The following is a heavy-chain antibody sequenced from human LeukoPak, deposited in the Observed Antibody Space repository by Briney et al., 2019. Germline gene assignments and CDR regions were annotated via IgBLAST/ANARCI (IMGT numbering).Heavy chain of an antibody. CDR1: GGSISSSSYY. CDR3: ARRKTGSSRFHYYGSGSHFDY. D-gene: IGHD3-10*01. J-gene: IGHJ4*02. V-gene: IGHV4-39*01. Sequence: SETLSLTCTVSGGSISSSSYYWGWIRQPPGKGLEWIGSIYYSGSTYYNPSLKSRVTISVDTSKNQFSLKLSSVTAADTAVYYCARRKTGSSRFHYYGSGSHFDYWGRGTLVTVSS. CDR2: IYYSGST.